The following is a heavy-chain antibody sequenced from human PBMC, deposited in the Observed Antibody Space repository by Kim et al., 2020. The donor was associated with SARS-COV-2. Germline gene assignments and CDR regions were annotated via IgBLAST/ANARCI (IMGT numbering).Heavy chain of an antibody. CDR1: GFTFSGSA. CDR3: TRAGIAAAGREFGY. Sequence: GGSLRLSCAASGFTFSGSAMHWVRQASGKGLEWVGRIRSKANSYATAYAASVKGRFTISRDDSKNTAYLQMNSLKTEDTAVYYCTRAGIAAAGREFGYWGQGTLVTVSS. J-gene: IGHJ4*02. D-gene: IGHD6-13*01. CDR2: IRSKANSYAT. V-gene: IGHV3-73*01.